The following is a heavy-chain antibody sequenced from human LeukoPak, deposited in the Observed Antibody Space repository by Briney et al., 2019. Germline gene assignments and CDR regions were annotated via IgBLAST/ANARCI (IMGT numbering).Heavy chain of an antibody. CDR3: ARDPDSSSWYGWFDP. Sequence: ASVKVSCKASGYTFTGYYMHWVRQAPGQGLEWMGWINPNSGGTNYAQKFQGRVTMTRDTSISTAYMELSRLRSDDTAVYYCARDPDSSSWYGWFDPWGQGTLVTVSS. CDR2: INPNSGGT. D-gene: IGHD6-13*01. J-gene: IGHJ5*02. CDR1: GYTFTGYY. V-gene: IGHV1-2*02.